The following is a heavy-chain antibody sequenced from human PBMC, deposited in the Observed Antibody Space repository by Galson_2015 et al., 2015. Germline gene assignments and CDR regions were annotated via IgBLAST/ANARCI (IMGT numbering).Heavy chain of an antibody. D-gene: IGHD5-12*01. CDR3: ASQTWTGYFAYDRVFDY. CDR1: GFTFSNYW. CDR2: IKQDGSEK. V-gene: IGHV3-7*03. J-gene: IGHJ4*02. Sequence: LRLSCAASGFTFSNYWMSWVRQAPGKGLEWVANIKQDGSEKYYVDSVKGRFTISRDNAKNSLYLQMNSLRAEDTAIYYCASQTWTGYFAYDRVFDYWGQGTLVTVSS.